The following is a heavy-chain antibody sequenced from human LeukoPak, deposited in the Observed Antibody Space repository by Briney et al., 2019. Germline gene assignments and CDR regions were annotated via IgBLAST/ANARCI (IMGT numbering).Heavy chain of an antibody. D-gene: IGHD3-22*01. CDR1: GFTFDNYA. Sequence: GRSLRLSCAASGFTFDNYAMHWVRQAPGKGREWVSGISWNSGSIGYADSVKGRFTISRDNVKNSLYLQMNSLRAEDTALYYCAKDATYYYDSSGYLDYWGQGTLVTVSS. CDR2: ISWNSGSI. CDR3: AKDATYYYDSSGYLDY. V-gene: IGHV3-9*01. J-gene: IGHJ4*02.